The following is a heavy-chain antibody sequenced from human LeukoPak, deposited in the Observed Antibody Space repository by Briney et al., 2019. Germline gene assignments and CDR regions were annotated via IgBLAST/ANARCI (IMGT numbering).Heavy chain of an antibody. J-gene: IGHJ4*02. CDR3: AREAYYGSGRSRQPSPV. CDR1: GFTFSSYA. V-gene: IGHV3-30*15. D-gene: IGHD3-10*01. Sequence: HSGTSLRLSCAASGFTFSSYAMYWVRQAPGKGLEWVALISKDGSNEDHADSVKGRFTISRDNSKDTLYLQMSSLRVEDTAVYYCAREAYYGSGRSRQPSPVWGQGTLVTVSS. CDR2: ISKDGSNE.